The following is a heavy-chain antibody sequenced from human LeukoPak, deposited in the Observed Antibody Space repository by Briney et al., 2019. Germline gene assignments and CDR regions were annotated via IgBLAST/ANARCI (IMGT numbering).Heavy chain of an antibody. Sequence: PGGSLRFSCAASGFTFSSYGMHWVRQAPGKGLEWVAFIRYDGSNKYYADSVKGRFTISRDNSKNTLYLQMNSLRAEDTAVYYCAKDLYCSGGSCYSSYMDVWGKGTTVTVSS. CDR3: AKDLYCSGGSCYSSYMDV. D-gene: IGHD2-15*01. J-gene: IGHJ6*03. CDR2: IRYDGSNK. CDR1: GFTFSSYG. V-gene: IGHV3-30*02.